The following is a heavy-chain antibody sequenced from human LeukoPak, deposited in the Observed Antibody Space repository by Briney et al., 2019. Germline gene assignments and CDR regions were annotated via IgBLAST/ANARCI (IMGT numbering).Heavy chain of an antibody. D-gene: IGHD5-12*01. V-gene: IGHV4-61*01. J-gene: IGHJ4*02. CDR3: ARVGVKWLHIDY. CDR2: IYYSGST. Sequence: SETLSLTCTVSGGSVSSGSYYWSWIRQPPGKGLEWIGYIYYSGSTNYNPSLKSRVTISVDTSKNQFSLKLSSVTAADTAVYYCARVGVKWLHIDYWGQGTLVTVSS. CDR1: GGSVSSGSYY.